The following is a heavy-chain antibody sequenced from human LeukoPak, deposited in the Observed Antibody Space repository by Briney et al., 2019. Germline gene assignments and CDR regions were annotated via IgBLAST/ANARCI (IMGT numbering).Heavy chain of an antibody. D-gene: IGHD4-11*01. J-gene: IGHJ4*02. CDR2: ISSDGRDT. CDR3: ARSPYSNHPTSDY. Sequence: GGSLRLSCAASGFTSTNYAMHWVRQAPGKGLEWLALISSDGRDTYYADSVKGRFTISRDNSKNTLFLQMNSLRAEDTAVYYCARSPYSNHPTSDYWGQGTLLTVSS. CDR1: GFTSTNYA. V-gene: IGHV3-30*04.